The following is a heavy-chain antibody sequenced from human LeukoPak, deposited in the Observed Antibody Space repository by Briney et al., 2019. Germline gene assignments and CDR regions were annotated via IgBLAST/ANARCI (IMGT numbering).Heavy chain of an antibody. D-gene: IGHD6-13*01. CDR3: AKDNSCSSSGMDV. CDR1: GFTFSSYG. CDR2: ISYDGSNK. J-gene: IGHJ6*02. V-gene: IGHV3-30*18. Sequence: GGSLRLSCAASGFTFSSYGMHWVRQAPGKGLEWVAVISYDGSNKYYADSVKGRFTISRDNAKNSLYLQMNSLRAEDTALYYCAKDNSCSSSGMDVWGQGTTVTVSS.